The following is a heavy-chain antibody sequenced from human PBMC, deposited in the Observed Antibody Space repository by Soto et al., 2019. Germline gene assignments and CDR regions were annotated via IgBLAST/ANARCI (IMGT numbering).Heavy chain of an antibody. CDR1: GGSISIYY. CDR2: IYYSGST. Sequence: SETLSLTCTVSGGSISIYYWSWIRHPPGKGLEWIGYIYYSGSTNYNPSLKSRVTISVDTSKNQFSLKLSSVTAADTAVYYCARVYSSGWYPGGDAFDTWGQGTMVTVSS. CDR3: ARVYSSGWYPGGDAFDT. D-gene: IGHD6-19*01. J-gene: IGHJ3*02. V-gene: IGHV4-59*01.